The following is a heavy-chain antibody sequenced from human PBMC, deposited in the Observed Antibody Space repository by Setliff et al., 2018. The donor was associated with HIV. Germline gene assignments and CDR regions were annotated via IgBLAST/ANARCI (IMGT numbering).Heavy chain of an antibody. D-gene: IGHD6-19*01. J-gene: IGHJ5*02. Sequence: ASVKVSCKASGYTFTSYGISWVRQAPGQGLEWMGWISAYNGNTNYAQKLQGRVTMTTDTSTSTGYMELRSPRSDDTAVYYCARDFVEGIAVTDWFDPWGQGTLVTVSS. V-gene: IGHV1-18*01. CDR2: ISAYNGNT. CDR1: GYTFTSYG. CDR3: ARDFVEGIAVTDWFDP.